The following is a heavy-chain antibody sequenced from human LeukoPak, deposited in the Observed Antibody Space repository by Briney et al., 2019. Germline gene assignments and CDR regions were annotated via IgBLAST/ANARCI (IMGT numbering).Heavy chain of an antibody. J-gene: IGHJ4*02. CDR1: GFTFSSYA. D-gene: IGHD2-15*01. V-gene: IGHV3-23*01. CDR2: ISGSGGST. Sequence: ETGGSLRLSCAASGFTFSSYAMSWVRQAPGKGLEWVSAISGSGGSTYYADSVKGRFTISRDNSKNTLYLQMNSLRAEDTAVYYCAKDQQRIEGLANDYWGQGTLVTVSS. CDR3: AKDQQRIEGLANDY.